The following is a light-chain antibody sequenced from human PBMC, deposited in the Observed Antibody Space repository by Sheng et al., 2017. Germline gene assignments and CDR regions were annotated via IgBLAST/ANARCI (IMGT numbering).Light chain of an antibody. CDR2: TNI. V-gene: IGLV1-44*01. CDR1: TSNIGINT. J-gene: IGLJ3*02. CDR3: AAWDDSLNGPV. Sequence: QSVLTQSPSASGTPGQMVTISCSGSTSNIGINTVNWYQQVPGTAPRLLIYTNIQRPSGVPGRFSGSKSGTSASLAISGLQSEDEADYYCAAWDDSLNGPVFGGGTKLTVL.